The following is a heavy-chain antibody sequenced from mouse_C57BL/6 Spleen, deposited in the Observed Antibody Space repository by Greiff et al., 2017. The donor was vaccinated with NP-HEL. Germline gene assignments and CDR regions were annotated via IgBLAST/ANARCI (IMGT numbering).Heavy chain of an antibody. D-gene: IGHD2-4*01. CDR2: IDPSDSET. CDR1: GYTFTSYW. V-gene: IGHV1-52*01. J-gene: IGHJ2*01. Sequence: QVQLQQPGAELVRPGSSVKLSCKASGYTFTSYWMHWVKQRPIQGLEWIGNIDPSDSETHYNQKFKDKATLTVDKSSSTAYMQLSSLTSEDSAVYYCARGGHNYDYDGEVDYWGQGTTLTVSS. CDR3: ARGGHNYDYDGEVDY.